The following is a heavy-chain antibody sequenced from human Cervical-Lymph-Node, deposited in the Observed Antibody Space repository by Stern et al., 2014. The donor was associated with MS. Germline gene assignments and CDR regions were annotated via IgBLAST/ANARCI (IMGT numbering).Heavy chain of an antibody. Sequence: VQLVESGAEVKKPGESVKISCKLSGDSFTIYYIAWVRQMPGKGLEWMGFIYPYDSDTTYSPSFQGQFPTSADKSITTAYLQWSSLRASDTAMYYCARHVQGFDYWGQGTLVTVSS. CDR3: ARHVQGFDY. V-gene: IGHV5-51*01. J-gene: IGHJ4*02. CDR2: IYPYDSDT. CDR1: GDSFTIYY.